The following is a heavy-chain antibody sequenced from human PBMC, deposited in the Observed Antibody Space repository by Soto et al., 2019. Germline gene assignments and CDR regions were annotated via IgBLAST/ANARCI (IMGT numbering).Heavy chain of an antibody. CDR3: ARQAPYRFLEWLLSPPGPFDY. CDR1: GDSISSSSYY. J-gene: IGHJ4*02. D-gene: IGHD3-3*01. CDR2: IYYSGST. V-gene: IGHV4-39*01. Sequence: ASETLSLTCTVSGDSISSSSYYWGWIRQPPGKGLEWIGSIYYSGSTYYNPSLKSRVTISVDTSKNQFSLKLSSVTAADTAVYYCARQAPYRFLEWLLSPPGPFDYWGQGTLVTVSS.